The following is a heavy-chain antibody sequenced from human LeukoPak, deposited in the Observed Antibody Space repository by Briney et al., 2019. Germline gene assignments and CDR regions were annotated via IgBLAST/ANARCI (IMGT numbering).Heavy chain of an antibody. CDR2: IYYSGST. J-gene: IGHJ5*02. V-gene: IGHV4-30-4*01. CDR1: GGSISSGDYY. Sequence: PSQTLSLTCTVFGGSISSGDYYWSWIRQPPGKGLEWIGYIYYSGSTYYNPSLKSRVTISVDTSKNQFSLKLSSVTAADTAVYYCAKVGLQVGGSGRVYNWFDPWGQGSLVTVSS. CDR3: AKVGLQVGGSGRVYNWFDP. D-gene: IGHD3-10*01.